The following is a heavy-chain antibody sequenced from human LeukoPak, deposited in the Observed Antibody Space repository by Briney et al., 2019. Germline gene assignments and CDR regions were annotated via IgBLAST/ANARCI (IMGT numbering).Heavy chain of an antibody. CDR1: GFTFNIYA. D-gene: IGHD6-19*01. J-gene: IGHJ4*02. CDR3: AKLAVAGPFDY. CDR2: ISGSGDST. Sequence: GGSLRLSCAASGFTFNIYAMNWVRQAPGKGLEWVSVISGSGDSTYYADSVKGRFTISRDNSKNTLYLQMNSLRAEDTAVYYCAKLAVAGPFDYWGQGTLVTVSS. V-gene: IGHV3-23*01.